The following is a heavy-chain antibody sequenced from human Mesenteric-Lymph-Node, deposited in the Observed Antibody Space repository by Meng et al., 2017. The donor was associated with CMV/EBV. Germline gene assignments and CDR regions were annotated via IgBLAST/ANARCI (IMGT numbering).Heavy chain of an antibody. Sequence: CAASGFTFSSYAMSWVRQAPGKRLEWVSAISGSGGSTYYADSVKGRFTISRDNSKNTLYLQMNSLRAEDTAVYYCATDLYHDSSGYVYWGQGTLVTVS. CDR2: ISGSGGST. D-gene: IGHD3-22*01. CDR1: GFTFSSYA. CDR3: ATDLYHDSSGYVY. J-gene: IGHJ4*02. V-gene: IGHV3-23*01.